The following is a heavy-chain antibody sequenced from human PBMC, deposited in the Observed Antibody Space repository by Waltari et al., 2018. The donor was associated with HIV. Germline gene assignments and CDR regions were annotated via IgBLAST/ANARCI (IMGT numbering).Heavy chain of an antibody. CDR1: GYTFSDYY. V-gene: IGHV1-2*04. CDR3: ARDAEVLGYSYRNYYYYYGMDA. J-gene: IGHJ6*02. Sequence: QVQLVQSGAEVKKVGASVKVSCKASGYTFSDYYIHWVRQAPGQGLAWMGLINPNSGGTTYAQKVQGWVTMTRDTSVSTAYMELSRLRSDDTAVYYCARDAEVLGYSYRNYYYYYGMDAWGQGTTVTVSS. D-gene: IGHD5-18*01. CDR2: INPNSGGT.